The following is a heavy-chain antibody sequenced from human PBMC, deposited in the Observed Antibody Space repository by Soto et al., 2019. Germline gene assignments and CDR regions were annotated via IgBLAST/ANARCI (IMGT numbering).Heavy chain of an antibody. V-gene: IGHV3-30-3*01. Sequence: QVQLVESGGGVVQPGRSLRLSCAASGFTFSSYAMHWVRQAPGKGLEWVAVISYDGSNKYYADSVKGRFTISRDNSKNTLYLQMNSLRAEDTAVYYCASGIGYCSSTSCSPDSFDIWGQGTMVTVSS. D-gene: IGHD2-2*01. J-gene: IGHJ3*02. CDR1: GFTFSSYA. CDR2: ISYDGSNK. CDR3: ASGIGYCSSTSCSPDSFDI.